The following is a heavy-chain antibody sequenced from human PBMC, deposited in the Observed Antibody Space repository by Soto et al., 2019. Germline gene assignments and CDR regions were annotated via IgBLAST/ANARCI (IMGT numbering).Heavy chain of an antibody. Sequence: GGSLRLSCAASGFTFSSYSMNWVRQAPGKGLEWVSYISSSSSTIYYADSVKGRFTISRDNAKNSLYLQMNSLRDEDTAVYYCARDKPGYSGYDPFDYWGQGTLVTVSS. CDR3: ARDKPGYSGYDPFDY. V-gene: IGHV3-48*02. CDR2: ISSSSSTI. CDR1: GFTFSSYS. D-gene: IGHD5-12*01. J-gene: IGHJ4*02.